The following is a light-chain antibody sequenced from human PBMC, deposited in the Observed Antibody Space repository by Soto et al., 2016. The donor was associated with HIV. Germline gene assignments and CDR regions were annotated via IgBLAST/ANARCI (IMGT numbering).Light chain of an antibody. Sequence: DIHMTQSPSTLSASIGDRVTITCRASQSINNWLAWYQQKAGKAPKLLIYQASNLESGVPSRFSGSGSGTEFTLTINSLQPDDFATYYCQQFNSYPRTFGQGTKVEIK. J-gene: IGKJ1*01. V-gene: IGKV1-5*03. CDR2: QAS. CDR1: QSINNW. CDR3: QQFNSYPRT.